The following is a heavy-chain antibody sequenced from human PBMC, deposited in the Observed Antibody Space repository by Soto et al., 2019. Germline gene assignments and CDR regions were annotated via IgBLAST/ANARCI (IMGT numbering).Heavy chain of an antibody. CDR2: IWYDGSNE. D-gene: IGHD6-13*01. CDR3: ARAQYSSRWYPFDY. Sequence: ESGGGVVQPGRSLRLSCAASGFTFSSYGMHWVRQAPGKGLEWVAVIWYDGSNEYYADSVKGRFTISRDNSKNTLYLQMNSLRAEDTAVYYFARAQYSSRWYPFDYWGQGTLVTVSS. J-gene: IGHJ4*02. V-gene: IGHV3-33*01. CDR1: GFTFSSYG.